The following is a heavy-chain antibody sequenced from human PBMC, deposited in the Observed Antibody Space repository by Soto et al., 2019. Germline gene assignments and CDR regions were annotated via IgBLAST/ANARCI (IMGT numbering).Heavy chain of an antibody. CDR3: ARGGAYYYDSSGYQDSNPFDY. J-gene: IGHJ4*02. D-gene: IGHD3-22*01. Sequence: GASVKVSCKASGGTFSSYAISWVRQAPGQGLEWMGGIIPIFGTANYAQKFQGRVTITADESTSTAYMELSSLRSEDTAVYYCARGGAYYYDSSGYQDSNPFDYWGQGTLVTVSS. V-gene: IGHV1-69*13. CDR1: GGTFSSYA. CDR2: IIPIFGTA.